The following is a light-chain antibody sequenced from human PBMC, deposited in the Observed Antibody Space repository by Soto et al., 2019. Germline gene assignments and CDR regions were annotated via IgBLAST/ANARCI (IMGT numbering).Light chain of an antibody. V-gene: IGLV2-14*01. CDR1: ITDVGSSYY. J-gene: IGLJ2*01. Sequence: QSALTQPASVSGSPGQSITISCTGTITDVGSSYYVSWYKQHPGKAPKLMIYDVSNRPSGVSNRFSGSKSGNTASLTISGLQAEDEADYYCSSYTPTSTWVFGGGTKLTVL. CDR3: SSYTPTSTWV. CDR2: DVS.